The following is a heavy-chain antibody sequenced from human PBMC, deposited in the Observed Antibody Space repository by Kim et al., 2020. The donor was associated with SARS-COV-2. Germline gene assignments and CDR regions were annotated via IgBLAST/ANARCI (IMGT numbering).Heavy chain of an antibody. D-gene: IGHD3-22*01. J-gene: IGHJ4*02. CDR2: K. V-gene: IGHV3-33*01. Sequence: KYYADSVKGRFTISRDNSKNTLYLQMNSLRAEDTAVYYCARDKRGYYLDYWGQGTLVTVSS. CDR3: ARDKRGYYLDY.